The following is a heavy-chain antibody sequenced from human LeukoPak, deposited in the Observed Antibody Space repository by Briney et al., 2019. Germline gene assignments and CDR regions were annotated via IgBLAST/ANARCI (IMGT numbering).Heavy chain of an antibody. CDR3: ASKWVTYYYNSSAYHYPTDVFDI. J-gene: IGHJ3*02. D-gene: IGHD3-22*01. V-gene: IGHV1-2*02. CDR1: GHTFTGYY. CDR2: INASSGDT. Sequence: GASVKVSCKASGHTFTGYYMHWVRQAPGQGLEWMGWINASSGDTNYAQKFQGRVTMTRDTSISTAYMELSRLRSDDTAVYYCASKWVTYYYNSSAYHYPTDVFDIWGQGTMVTVSS.